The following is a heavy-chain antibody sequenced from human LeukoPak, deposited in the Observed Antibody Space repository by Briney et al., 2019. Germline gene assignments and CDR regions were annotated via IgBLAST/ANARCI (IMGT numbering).Heavy chain of an antibody. D-gene: IGHD3-10*02. CDR1: GFTFSIYC. V-gene: IGHV3-7*03. CDR2: ISHGGGQK. Sequence: GGSLRLSCVASGFTFSIYCMTWVRQFPGKGLEWVADISHGGGQKYSVDSVKGRFTISRDNARNAVFLQMNSLRDDDTAVYYCVRQIVRFWFDPGNQGRRVTLP. J-gene: IGHJ5*02. CDR3: VRQIVRFWFDP.